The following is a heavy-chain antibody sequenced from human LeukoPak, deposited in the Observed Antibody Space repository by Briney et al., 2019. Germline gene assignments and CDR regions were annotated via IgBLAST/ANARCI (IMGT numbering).Heavy chain of an antibody. J-gene: IGHJ3*02. Sequence: GGSLRLSCAASGFTFGAYAMHWVRQDPGKGLEWVSGISWNGGVIGYGHSVKGRFTISRDNAKGSLYLEMNSLRAEDMALYFCAKVLVVSASPGAFDIWGQGTMVIVSS. CDR2: ISWNGGVI. D-gene: IGHD2-15*01. CDR3: AKVLVVSASPGAFDI. V-gene: IGHV3-9*03. CDR1: GFTFGAYA.